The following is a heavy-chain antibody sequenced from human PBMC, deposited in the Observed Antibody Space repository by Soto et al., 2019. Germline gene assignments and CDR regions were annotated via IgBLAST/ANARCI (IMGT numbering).Heavy chain of an antibody. D-gene: IGHD5-12*01. CDR3: ARDPGRGMATIDDY. Sequence: PGGSLRLSCAASGFTFSSYWMHWVRQAPGKGLVWVSRINSDGSSTSCADSVKGRFTISRDNAKNTLYLQMNSLRAEDTAVYYCARDPGRGMATIDDYWGQGTLVTVSS. J-gene: IGHJ4*02. CDR1: GFTFSSYW. CDR2: INSDGSST. V-gene: IGHV3-74*01.